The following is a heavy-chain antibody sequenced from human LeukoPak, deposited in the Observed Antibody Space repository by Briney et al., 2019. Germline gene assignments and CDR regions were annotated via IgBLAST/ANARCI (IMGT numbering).Heavy chain of an antibody. Sequence: ASVKVSCKASGYTFTSYGFSWVRQAPGQGLEWMGWISSYNGNTNYAQRLQGRVTMTTDTSTSTAYIELRSLRSDDTAVYYCTRVGLLVFDYWGQGTLVTVSS. CDR1: GYTFTSYG. CDR2: ISSYNGNT. CDR3: TRVGLLVFDY. V-gene: IGHV1-18*01. D-gene: IGHD2-21*02. J-gene: IGHJ4*02.